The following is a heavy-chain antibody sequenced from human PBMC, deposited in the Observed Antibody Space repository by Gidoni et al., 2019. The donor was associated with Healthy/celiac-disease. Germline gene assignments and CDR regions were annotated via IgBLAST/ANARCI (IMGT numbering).Heavy chain of an antibody. CDR2: VSTFDGHT. V-gene: IGHV1-18*01. D-gene: IGHD6-19*01. Sequence: QVQLVQSGAEVKKPGASVKVSCKASGYTFTTYGVNWVRQAPGQGLEWMGWVSTFDGHTKYAQKLQGSVTMTTDTSTSTAYMELRSLSSADTAVYYCARAYSSGWGRVSDYWGQGTLVTVSS. J-gene: IGHJ4*02. CDR3: ARAYSSGWGRVSDY. CDR1: GYTFTTYG.